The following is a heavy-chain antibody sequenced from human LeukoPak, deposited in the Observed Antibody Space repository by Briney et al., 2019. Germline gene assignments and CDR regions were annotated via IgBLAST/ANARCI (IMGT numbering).Heavy chain of an antibody. CDR1: GYSFTSYW. D-gene: IGHD6-19*01. V-gene: IGHV5-51*01. CDR3: AKAEWLVQSPFDY. CDR2: IYPGDSDT. J-gene: IGHJ4*02. Sequence: GESLKISCKGSGYSFTSYWIGWVRQMPGKGLEWMGIIYPGDSDTRYSPSFQGQVTISADKSISTAYLQWSSLKASDTAMYYCAKAEWLVQSPFDYWGQGTQVTVSS.